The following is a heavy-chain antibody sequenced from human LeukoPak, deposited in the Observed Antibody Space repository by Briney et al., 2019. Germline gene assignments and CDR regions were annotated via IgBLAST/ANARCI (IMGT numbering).Heavy chain of an antibody. V-gene: IGHV3-74*01. D-gene: IGHD3/OR15-3a*01. CDR1: GLTFSSYW. CDR2: IKSDGSST. CDR3: ARGLSANWFDP. J-gene: IGHJ5*02. Sequence: GGSLRLSRAASGLTFSSYWMHWVRQAPGKGLVWVSGIKSDGSSTICADAVKGRFTISGDNAKNTLYLQMNSLRAEDTAVYYCARGLSANWFDPWGQGTLVTVSS.